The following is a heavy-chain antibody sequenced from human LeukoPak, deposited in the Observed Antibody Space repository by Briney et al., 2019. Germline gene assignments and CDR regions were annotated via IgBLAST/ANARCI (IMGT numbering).Heavy chain of an antibody. Sequence: PSETPSLTCAVYGGSFSGYYWSWIRQPPGKGLEWIGEINHSGSTNYNPSLKSRVTISVDTSKNQFSLKLSSVTAADTAVYYCARGLRGVISNWFDPWGQGTLVTVSS. J-gene: IGHJ5*02. CDR1: GGSFSGYY. V-gene: IGHV4-34*01. CDR2: INHSGST. CDR3: ARGLRGVISNWFDP. D-gene: IGHD3-10*01.